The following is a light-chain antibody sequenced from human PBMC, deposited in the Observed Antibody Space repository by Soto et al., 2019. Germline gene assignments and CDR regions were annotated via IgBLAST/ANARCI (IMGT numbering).Light chain of an antibody. V-gene: IGKV1-39*01. CDR3: QQSYSMELT. Sequence: DIQMTQSPSSLSASVGDRVTITCRASQSISSYLNWYQQKPGKAPKLLIYAASSLQSGVPSRFSGSVSGTDFTLTISSLQPEDFATYYCQQSYSMELTFGGGTKVEIK. J-gene: IGKJ4*01. CDR2: AAS. CDR1: QSISSY.